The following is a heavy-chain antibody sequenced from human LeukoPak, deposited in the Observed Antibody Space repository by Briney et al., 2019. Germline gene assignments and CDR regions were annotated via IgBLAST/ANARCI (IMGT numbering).Heavy chain of an antibody. Sequence: GGSLRLSCAASGFTFSSYSMNWVRQAPGKGLEWVSSISSSSSYIYYADSVKGRFTISRDNAKNSLYLQMNSLRAEDTAVYYCAGGRPLRGTTSAFDIWGQGTMVTVSS. CDR1: GFTFSSYS. CDR2: ISSSSSYI. D-gene: IGHD3-16*01. V-gene: IGHV3-21*04. CDR3: AGGRPLRGTTSAFDI. J-gene: IGHJ3*02.